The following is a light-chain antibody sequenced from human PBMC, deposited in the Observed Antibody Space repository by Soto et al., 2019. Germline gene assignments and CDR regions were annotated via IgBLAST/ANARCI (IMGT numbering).Light chain of an antibody. J-gene: IGKJ1*01. CDR2: AAS. Sequence: DIHLTQSPSSLSASVGDRVTITCRASQAITNNLAWYQQKPGNPPKLLIYAASSLQSGVPSRFSGSGSGTDFTLTISSLQPEDFATYYCQQSYSTPWTFGQGTKVEIK. CDR1: QAITNN. V-gene: IGKV1-39*01. CDR3: QQSYSTPWT.